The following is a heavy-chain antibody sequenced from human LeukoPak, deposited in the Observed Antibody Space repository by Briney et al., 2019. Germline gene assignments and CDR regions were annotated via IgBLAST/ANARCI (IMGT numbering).Heavy chain of an antibody. CDR3: ARVRSVGGNPHAFNI. Sequence: GGSLRLSCAVSRFTFSNYWMHWVRQAPGKGLVWVSRINSDGSGATYADSVKGRFTISRDNAKNSLYLQMNSLRVEDTALYYCARVRSVGGNPHAFNIWGQGTMVTVSS. J-gene: IGHJ3*02. D-gene: IGHD4-23*01. CDR1: RFTFSNYW. V-gene: IGHV3-74*03. CDR2: INSDGSGA.